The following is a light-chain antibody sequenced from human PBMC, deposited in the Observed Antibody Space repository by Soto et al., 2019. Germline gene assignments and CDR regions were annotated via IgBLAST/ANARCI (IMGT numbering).Light chain of an antibody. Sequence: EIVMTQSPAILSVSPGERATLSCRASQTVASNLAWYQQKPGQAPRLLIHGASTRATGVSARFSGSGSGTEFTLTNSLLQSEDFAVYYCPQYHNWPPQYTFGQGTKLQIK. CDR2: GAS. CDR3: PQYHNWPPQYT. V-gene: IGKV3-15*01. CDR1: QTVASN. J-gene: IGKJ2*01.